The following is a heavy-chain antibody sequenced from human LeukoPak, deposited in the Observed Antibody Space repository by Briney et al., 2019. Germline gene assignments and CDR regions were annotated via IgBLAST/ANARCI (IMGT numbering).Heavy chain of an antibody. V-gene: IGHV3-15*01. CDR2: IKSKTDGGTT. Sequence: RPGGSLRLSCAASGFTFSNAWMSWVRQAPGKGLEWVGRIKSKTDGGTTDYAAPVKGRFTISRDDSKNTLYLQMNSLKTEDTAVYYCTTGLGSGKNAFDIWGQGTMVTVSS. D-gene: IGHD1-26*01. CDR1: GFTFSNAW. J-gene: IGHJ3*02. CDR3: TTGLGSGKNAFDI.